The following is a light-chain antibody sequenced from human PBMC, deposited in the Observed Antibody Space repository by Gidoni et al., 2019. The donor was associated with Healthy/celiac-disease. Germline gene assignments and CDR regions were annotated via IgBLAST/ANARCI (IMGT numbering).Light chain of an antibody. J-gene: IGKJ4*01. CDR2: DAS. V-gene: IGKV3-11*01. CDR1: QSVSSY. CDR3: QQRSNWPLELT. Sequence: DIVLTQSPATLSLSPGERATLSCRASQSVSSYLAWYQQKPGQAPRLLIYDASNRATGIPARFSGSGSGTDVTLTISSLEPEDFAVYYCQQRSNWPLELTFXGXTKVEIK.